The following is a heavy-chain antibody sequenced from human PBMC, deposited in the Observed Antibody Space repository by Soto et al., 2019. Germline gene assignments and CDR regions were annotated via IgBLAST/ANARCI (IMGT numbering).Heavy chain of an antibody. J-gene: IGHJ4*02. CDR1: GLTFTSYS. V-gene: IGHV3-48*02. D-gene: IGHD5-18*01. CDR3: ARDRGYTYGFDF. CDR2: ISSSSSTI. Sequence: GGSLRLSCAASGLTFTSYSMNWVRQAPGKGLEWVSFISSSSSTIYYADSVKGRFTISRDNVKNSLYLQMNSLRDEDTAVYYCARDRGYTYGFDFWGQGALVTVSS.